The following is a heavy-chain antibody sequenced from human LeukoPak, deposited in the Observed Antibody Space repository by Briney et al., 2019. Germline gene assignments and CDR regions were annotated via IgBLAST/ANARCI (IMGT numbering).Heavy chain of an antibody. V-gene: IGHV3-21*01. Sequence: GGSLRLSCAASGFTFSSYNMNWVRQAPGKGLEWVSSITSGSSYIYYADSVKGRFTISRDNAKNSLYLQMNSLRAEDTAVYYCAREDMVRGAESFDYWGQGTLVTVSS. D-gene: IGHD3-10*01. CDR3: AREDMVRGAESFDY. J-gene: IGHJ4*02. CDR2: ITSGSSYI. CDR1: GFTFSSYN.